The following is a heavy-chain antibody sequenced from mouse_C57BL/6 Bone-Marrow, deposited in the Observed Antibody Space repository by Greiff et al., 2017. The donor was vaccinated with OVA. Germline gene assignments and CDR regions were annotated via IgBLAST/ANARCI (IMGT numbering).Heavy chain of an antibody. D-gene: IGHD3-2*01. V-gene: IGHV1S81*02. CDR2: INPSNGRT. J-gene: IGHJ3*01. CDR3: ASQTARATWFAY. Sequence: QVQLQQPGAELVKPGASVKLFCKASGYTFTSYWMHWVKQRPGQGLEWIGEINPSNGRTNYNEKFKSKATLTVDKSSSTAYMQLSSLTSEDSAVYYCASQTARATWFAYWGQGTLVTVSA. CDR1: GYTFTSYW.